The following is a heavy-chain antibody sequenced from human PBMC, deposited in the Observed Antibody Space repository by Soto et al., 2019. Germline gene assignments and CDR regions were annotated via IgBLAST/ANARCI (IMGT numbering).Heavy chain of an antibody. V-gene: IGHV4-4*02. J-gene: IGHJ4*02. CDR1: GVSISSSNW. CDR2: IYHSGST. CDR3: ARESYYGSGTTR. D-gene: IGHD3-10*01. Sequence: SETLSLTCAVSGVSISSSNWWSWVRQPPGKGLEWIGEIYHSGSTNYNPSLKSRVTISVDKSKNQFSLKLSSVTAADTAVYYCARESYYGSGTTRWGQGTLVTVSS.